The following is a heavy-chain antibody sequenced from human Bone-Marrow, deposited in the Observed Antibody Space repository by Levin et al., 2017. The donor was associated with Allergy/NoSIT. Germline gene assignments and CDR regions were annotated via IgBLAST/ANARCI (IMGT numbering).Heavy chain of an antibody. CDR3: TREDGSTIDY. D-gene: IGHD1/OR15-1a*01. V-gene: IGHV4-31*03. J-gene: IGHJ4*02. Sequence: SCTVSGGSISSGGNYWSWIRQQPGKGLEWIGYIYHSGNTYYNPSLPRRVLLSVDTSKNQFSLKVSSVTAADTAVYYCTREDGSTIDYWGQGILVTVAS. CDR2: IYHSGNT. CDR1: GGSISSGGNY.